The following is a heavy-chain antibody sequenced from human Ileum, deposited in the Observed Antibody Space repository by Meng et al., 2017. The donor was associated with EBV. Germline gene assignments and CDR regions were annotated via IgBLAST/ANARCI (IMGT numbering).Heavy chain of an antibody. CDR3: ASLYGESSVWYVNL. CDR1: GGSISSGNHY. CDR2: IYYSGST. D-gene: IGHD4-17*01. Sequence: VHPQESGPGLVKPSQILSLTCTVSGGSISSGNHYWSWIRQHPGKGLEYIGYIYYSGSTYYNPALKSRVIRSVGTSKNQYSRRLNSGTAADTAVYNCASLYGESSVWYVNLWGCGTLVTVSS. V-gene: IGHV4-31*03. J-gene: IGHJ2*01.